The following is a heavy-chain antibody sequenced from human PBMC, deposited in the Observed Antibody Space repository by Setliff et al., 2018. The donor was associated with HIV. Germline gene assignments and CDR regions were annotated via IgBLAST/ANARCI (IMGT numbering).Heavy chain of an antibody. CDR1: GYSIRSGYY. CDR3: ARGYCGGGICYSPNWLDP. V-gene: IGHV4-38-2*01. J-gene: IGHJ5*02. CDR2: MFRTGTS. D-gene: IGHD2-15*01. Sequence: SETLSLTCAVSGYSIRSGYYWGWIRQSPGKGLEWIGTMFRTGTSYYNPSLTSRVTISQDTSKNQFSLKLTSVTPADTAVYYCARGYCGGGICYSPNWLDPWGQGTLVTVSS.